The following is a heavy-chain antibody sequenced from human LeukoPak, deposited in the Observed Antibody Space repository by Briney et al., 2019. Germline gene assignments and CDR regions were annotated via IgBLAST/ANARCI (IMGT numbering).Heavy chain of an antibody. CDR3: AREERGYSYGYGGVYYYYMDV. CDR1: GFTFSDYY. J-gene: IGHJ6*03. V-gene: IGHV3-11*04. Sequence: PGGSLRLSCAASGFTFSDYYMSWIRQAPGKGLEWVSYISSSGSTIYYADSVKGRFTISRDNAKNSLYLQMNSLRAEDTAVYYCAREERGYSYGYGGVYYYYMDVWGKGTTVTVSS. D-gene: IGHD5-18*01. CDR2: ISSSGSTI.